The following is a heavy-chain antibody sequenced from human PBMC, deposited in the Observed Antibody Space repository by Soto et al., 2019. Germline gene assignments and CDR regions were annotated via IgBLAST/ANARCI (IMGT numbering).Heavy chain of an antibody. CDR3: ARYSTGYYAFDI. V-gene: IGHV4-59*01. Sequence: SETLSLTCTVSGGSISSYYWSWIRQPPGKGLEWIGYIYYSGSTNYNPSLKSRVTISVDTSKNQFSLKLSSVTAADTAVYYCARYSTGYYAFDIWGQGTMVTVSS. D-gene: IGHD3-9*01. J-gene: IGHJ3*02. CDR1: GGSISSYY. CDR2: IYYSGST.